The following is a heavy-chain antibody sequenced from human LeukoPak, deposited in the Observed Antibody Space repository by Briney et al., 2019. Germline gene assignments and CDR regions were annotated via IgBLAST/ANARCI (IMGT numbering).Heavy chain of an antibody. J-gene: IGHJ4*02. V-gene: IGHV1-18*01. CDR2: ISGYNGNT. CDR1: GYTFTSYS. Sequence: ASVKVSCKTSGYTFTSYSINWVRQAPGQGLEWMGWISGYNGNTNYAQKLQGRVTMTTDTSTSTAYMELRSLRSDDTAVYYCARDPHLFGAGYYFDYWGQGTLVTVSS. D-gene: IGHD3-10*01. CDR3: ARDPHLFGAGYYFDY.